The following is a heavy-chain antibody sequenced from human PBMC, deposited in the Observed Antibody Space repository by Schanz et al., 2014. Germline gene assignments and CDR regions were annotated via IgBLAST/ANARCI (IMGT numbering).Heavy chain of an antibody. V-gene: IGHV4-38-2*02. J-gene: IGHJ3*02. CDR3: ARSPLGYSASGIDPFDI. D-gene: IGHD4-4*01. Sequence: QVQLQESGPGLVKASETLSLTCTVFGYSITSGYYWAWIRQPPGKGLEWIGNIYHSGSTNNNPSRKSRVSMSVDTSKKKSSLRISSVTAADTAVYYCARSPLGYSASGIDPFDIWGQGTMVTVSS. CDR2: IYHSGST. CDR1: GYSITSGYY.